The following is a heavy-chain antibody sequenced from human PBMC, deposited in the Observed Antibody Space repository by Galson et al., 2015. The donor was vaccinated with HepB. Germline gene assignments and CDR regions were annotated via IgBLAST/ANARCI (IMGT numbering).Heavy chain of an antibody. V-gene: IGHV1-69*02. J-gene: IGHJ6*02. Sequence: SVKVSCKASGGTFSSYSISWVRQAPGQGLEWMGRIIPILGIANYAQKFQGRVTITADKSTSTAYMELSSLRSEDTAVYYCARGVGATTYYYYGMDVWGQGTTVTVSS. D-gene: IGHD1-26*01. CDR1: GGTFSSYS. CDR2: IIPILGIA. CDR3: ARGVGATTYYYYGMDV.